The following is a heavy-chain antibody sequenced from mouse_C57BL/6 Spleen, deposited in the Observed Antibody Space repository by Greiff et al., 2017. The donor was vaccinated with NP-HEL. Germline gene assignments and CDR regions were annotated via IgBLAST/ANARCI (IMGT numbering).Heavy chain of an antibody. CDR3: AREGGDWFAY. Sequence: QVQLKQSGAELARPGASVKMSCKASGYTFTSYTMHWVKQRPGQGLEWIGYINPSSGYTKYNQKFKDKATLTADKSSSTAYMQLSSLTSEDSAVYYCAREGGDWFAYWGQGTLVTVSA. J-gene: IGHJ3*01. V-gene: IGHV1-4*01. CDR2: INPSSGYT. CDR1: GYTFTSYT.